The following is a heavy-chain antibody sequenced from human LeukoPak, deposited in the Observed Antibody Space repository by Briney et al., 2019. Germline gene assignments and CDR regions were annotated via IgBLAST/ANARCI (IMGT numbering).Heavy chain of an antibody. Sequence: ASVKVSCKASGYTFTTYGITWVRQAPGQGLEWMGGISAYNGYTYYAQKFQGRITMATDTPTSTAYMELGSLRSDDTAVYYCARCRATEMVYAIFDYWGQGTLVTVSS. J-gene: IGHJ4*02. V-gene: IGHV1-18*01. D-gene: IGHD2-8*01. CDR1: GYTFTTYG. CDR2: ISAYNGYT. CDR3: ARCRATEMVYAIFDY.